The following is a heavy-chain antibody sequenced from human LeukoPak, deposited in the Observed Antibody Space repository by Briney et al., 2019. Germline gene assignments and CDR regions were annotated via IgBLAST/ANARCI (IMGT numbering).Heavy chain of an antibody. D-gene: IGHD6-19*01. CDR3: ARDLAVAGTSYYYYMDV. CDR1: GYTFTGYY. Sequence: ASVKVSCKASGYTFTGYYMHWVRQAPGQGLEWMGWISAYNGNTNYAQKLQGRVTMTTDTSTSTAYMELRSLRSDDTAVYYCARDLAVAGTSYYYYMDVWGKGTTVTVSS. CDR2: ISAYNGNT. J-gene: IGHJ6*03. V-gene: IGHV1-18*04.